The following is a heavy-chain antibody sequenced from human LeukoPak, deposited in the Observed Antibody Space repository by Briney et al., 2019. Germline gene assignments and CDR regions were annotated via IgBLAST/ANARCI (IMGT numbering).Heavy chain of an antibody. CDR1: GFPFSGFY. CDR2: IGSSGTPI. J-gene: IGHJ4*02. D-gene: IGHD7-27*01. V-gene: IGHV3-11*01. CDR3: TRDRWGKYYFDY. Sequence: GGSLRLSCAASGFPFSGFYMSWIRQAPGKGLEWVSYIGSSGTPIYYADSVKGRFTISRDNAKNSLYLQMNTLRAEDTAVYYCTRDRWGKYYFDYWGLGTLVTVSS.